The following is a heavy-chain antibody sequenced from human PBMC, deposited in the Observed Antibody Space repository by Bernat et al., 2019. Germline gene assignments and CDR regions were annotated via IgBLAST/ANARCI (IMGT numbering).Heavy chain of an antibody. CDR2: IYNDGGT. Sequence: EVQLVESGGGLLQPGGSLRLSCAASGFTVTSTYMIWVRQAPGKGLEWVSVIYNDGGTNYADSVKSRFTISRDTSKNTLYLQRNSQRAEDTAVYYCARDKRLDPWGQGTLVTVSS. CDR3: ARDKRLDP. J-gene: IGHJ5*02. CDR1: GFTVTSTY. V-gene: IGHV3-53*01.